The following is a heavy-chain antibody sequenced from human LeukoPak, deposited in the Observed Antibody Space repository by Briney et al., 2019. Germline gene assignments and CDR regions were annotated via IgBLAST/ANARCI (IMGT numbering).Heavy chain of an antibody. V-gene: IGHV3-73*01. CDR1: GFTFSGYT. CDR2: IRTKANNYAT. Sequence: GGSLRLSCAASGFTFSGYTIHWVRQASGQGLEWVGHIRTKANNYATDYDASVKGRFTISRDDSKNTAFLQMNSLKTEDTAVYYCSRHDALPGDYWGQGTQVTVSS. D-gene: IGHD2-21*02. CDR3: SRHDALPGDY. J-gene: IGHJ4*02.